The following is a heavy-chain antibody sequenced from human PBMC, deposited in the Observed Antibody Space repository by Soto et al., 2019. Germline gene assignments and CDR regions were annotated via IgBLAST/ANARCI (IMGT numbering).Heavy chain of an antibody. V-gene: IGHV4-4*02. D-gene: IGHD3-10*01. CDR3: ARDPILLWFGELRVSYYYYGMNV. Sequence: SETLALTCAVSGGSISSSDWWSWVRPPPGKGLEWIGEIYHSGSTNYNPSLKSRVTISVDKSKNQFSLKLSSVTAADTAVYYCARDPILLWFGELRVSYYYYGMNVWGQGTTVTVSS. CDR1: GGSISSSDW. CDR2: IYHSGST. J-gene: IGHJ6*02.